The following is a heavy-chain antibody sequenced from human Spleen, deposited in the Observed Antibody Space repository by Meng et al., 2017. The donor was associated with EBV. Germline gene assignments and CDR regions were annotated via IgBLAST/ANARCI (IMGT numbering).Heavy chain of an antibody. CDR1: GGSFSGYY. V-gene: IGHV4-34*01. D-gene: IGHD2-2*01. CDR2: INHSGST. J-gene: IGHJ5*02. CDR3: ARAYCDSTSCYLLFDP. Sequence: QVQLQQWGAGLLKPSETRSLTCAVYGGSFSGYYWSWIRQPPGKGLEWIGEINHSGSTNYNPSLKSRATISVDTSKNQFSLKVSSVTAADTAVYYCARAYCDSTSCYLLFDPWGQGTLVTVSS.